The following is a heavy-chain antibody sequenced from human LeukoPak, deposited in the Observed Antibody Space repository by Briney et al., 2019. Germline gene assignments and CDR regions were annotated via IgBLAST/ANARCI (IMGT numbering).Heavy chain of an antibody. J-gene: IGHJ4*02. D-gene: IGHD4-17*01. Sequence: SETLSLTCTVSGTTVSSDYWSWIRQPPGKGLEWVGSIHHSGSSKYNSSLNNRVTISLDKSKNQFSLSLTSVTVADTAVYYCARENGDYALDYWGQGTLVTVSS. V-gene: IGHV4-59*02. CDR3: ARENGDYALDY. CDR2: IHHSGSS. CDR1: GTTVSSDY.